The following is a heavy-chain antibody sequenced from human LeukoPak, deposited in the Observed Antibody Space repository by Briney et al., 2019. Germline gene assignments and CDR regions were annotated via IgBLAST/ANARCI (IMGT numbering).Heavy chain of an antibody. J-gene: IGHJ4*02. Sequence: GGSLRLSCVASGFSFDDYGFTWVRQAPGKGLEWVSGINWNGDSTDYADSVKGRFTISRDNAKNSLYLQINSQTAEDTDLYYCACGRRVVITGSFDSWGQGTLVTVSS. D-gene: IGHD3-22*01. CDR2: INWNGDST. V-gene: IGHV3-20*04. CDR1: GFSFDDYG. CDR3: ACGRRVVITGSFDS.